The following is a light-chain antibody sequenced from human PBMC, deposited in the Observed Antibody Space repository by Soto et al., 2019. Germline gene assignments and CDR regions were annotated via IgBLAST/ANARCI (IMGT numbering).Light chain of an antibody. V-gene: IGKV3-20*01. Sequence: EVVLTQSPGTLSLSPGETATLSCRASQTVSSTYLAWYQHKPGQAPRLLIYAASTRATGIPDRFSGSGSGTDFTLAISRLEPEDFAVYYCQQFGTLITFGQGTRLEV. CDR3: QQFGTLIT. CDR2: AAS. CDR1: QTVSSTY. J-gene: IGKJ5*01.